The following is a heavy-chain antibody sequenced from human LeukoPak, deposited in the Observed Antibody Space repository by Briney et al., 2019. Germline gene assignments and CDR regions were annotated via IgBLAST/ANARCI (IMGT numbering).Heavy chain of an antibody. CDR1: GGSFSGYY. CDR3: ARGGAYCGGDCYFDY. Sequence: SETLSLTCAVYGGSFSGYYWSWIRQPPGKGLEWLGEINHSGSTNYNPSLKSRVTISVDTSKNQFSLKLSSVTAADTAVYYCARGGAYCGGDCYFDYWGQGTLVTVSS. CDR2: INHSGST. D-gene: IGHD2-21*02. J-gene: IGHJ4*02. V-gene: IGHV4-34*01.